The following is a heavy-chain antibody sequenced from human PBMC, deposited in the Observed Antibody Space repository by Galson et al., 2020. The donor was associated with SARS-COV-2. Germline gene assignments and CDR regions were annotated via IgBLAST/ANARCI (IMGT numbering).Heavy chain of an antibody. CDR1: GGSVSTRSYF. Sequence: SETLSLTCIVSGGSVSTRSYFWAWIRQPTGKGLEWIGSSHYSGKVSYTPSLKGRVTISVDTSKNQFSLRLNSVTAADTAVYYCARQSIAIELWLEGGDWFDPWGQGTLVTVSS. CDR3: ARQSIAIELWLEGGDWFDP. CDR2: SHYSGKV. J-gene: IGHJ5*02. V-gene: IGHV4-39*01. D-gene: IGHD5-18*01.